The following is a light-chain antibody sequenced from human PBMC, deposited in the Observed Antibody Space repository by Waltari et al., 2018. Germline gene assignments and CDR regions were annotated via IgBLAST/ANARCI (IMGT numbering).Light chain of an antibody. Sequence: QTVVTQEPSFSVSPGGTVTLTCGLSSGSVSTSYYPSWYQQIPGQAPRTLIYSTNTRSSGVPDRFSGSILGNKAALTITGAQADDESDYYCVLYMGSGIPVFGGGTKLTVL. V-gene: IGLV8-61*01. CDR3: VLYMGSGIPV. J-gene: IGLJ3*02. CDR1: SGSVSTSYY. CDR2: STN.